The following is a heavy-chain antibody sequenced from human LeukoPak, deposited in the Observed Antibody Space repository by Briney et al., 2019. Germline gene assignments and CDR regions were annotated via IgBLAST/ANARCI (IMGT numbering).Heavy chain of an antibody. D-gene: IGHD6-13*01. V-gene: IGHV3-11*01. J-gene: IGHJ4*02. CDR3: ARAAVYSSSWDFDY. CDR1: GFTFSDYY. Sequence: GGSLRLSCAASGFTFSDYYMSWIRQAPGKGLEWVSYISSSGSTIYYADSMKGRFTISRDNAKNSLYLQMNSLRAEDTAVYYCARAAVYSSSWDFDYWGQGTLVTVSS. CDR2: ISSSGSTI.